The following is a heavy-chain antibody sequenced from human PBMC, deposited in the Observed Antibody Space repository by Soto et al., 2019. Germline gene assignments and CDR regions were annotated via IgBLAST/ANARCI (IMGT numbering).Heavy chain of an antibody. Sequence: SETLSLTCTFSGGPISKYYWSWIRQPPGKGLEWIGYLHDSGSTNLNPSLKSRVTISVDTSKKEFSLKLTSVTAADTAVYYCAASPGIAAPLSYWGQGTLVTVSS. CDR2: LHDSGST. D-gene: IGHD6-13*01. CDR3: AASPGIAAPLSY. CDR1: GGPISKYY. V-gene: IGHV4-59*01. J-gene: IGHJ4*02.